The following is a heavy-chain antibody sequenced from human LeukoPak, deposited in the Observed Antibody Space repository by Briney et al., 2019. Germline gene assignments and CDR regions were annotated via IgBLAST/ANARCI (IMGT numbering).Heavy chain of an antibody. CDR2: IRSQANSYAT. CDR3: TAGSGDCYGMDV. Sequence: GGSLRLSCAASGFTFSASAIHWVRQASGKGLEWVGRIRSQANSYATAYATSVKGRFTFSRDDSKNTAYLQMTSLKTEDTAVYYCTAGSGDCYGMDVWGQGTTVTVSS. CDR1: GFTFSASA. J-gene: IGHJ6*02. V-gene: IGHV3-73*01. D-gene: IGHD3-10*01.